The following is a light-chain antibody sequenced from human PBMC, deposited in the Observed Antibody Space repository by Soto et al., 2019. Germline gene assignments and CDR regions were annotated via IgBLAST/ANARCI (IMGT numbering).Light chain of an antibody. J-gene: IGKJ1*01. Sequence: EIVLTQSPGTLSLSPGERATLSCRPSQSVSSDYLAWYQQKPGQAPRLLIYGASSRATGIPDRFSGSGSGTDFTLTISRLEPEDFAVYYCQLYVNSPQSPQTFGQGTKVEIK. V-gene: IGKV3-20*01. CDR1: QSVSSDY. CDR3: QLYVNSPQSPQT. CDR2: GAS.